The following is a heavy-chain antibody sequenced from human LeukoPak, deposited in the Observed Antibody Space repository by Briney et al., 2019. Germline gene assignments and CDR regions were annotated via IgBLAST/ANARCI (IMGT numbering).Heavy chain of an antibody. CDR2: ISSSGGTI. CDR1: GFTFSDYY. CDR3: ARARYETRIWPKGRYDYYHYMDV. V-gene: IGHV3-11*04. Sequence: GGSMRLSCAASGFTFSDYYMSWIRQAPGKGLEWVSYISSSGGTIYYADSVKGRFTISRDNAKNSLYLQMNSLRAEDMAVYYCARARYETRIWPKGRYDYYHYMDVWGKGTTVTVSS. J-gene: IGHJ6*03. D-gene: IGHD3-3*01.